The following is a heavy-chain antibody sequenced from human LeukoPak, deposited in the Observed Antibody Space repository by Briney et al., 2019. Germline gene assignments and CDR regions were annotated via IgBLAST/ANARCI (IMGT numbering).Heavy chain of an antibody. Sequence: SETLSLTCTVSGGSISSSSYYWGWIRQPPGRGLGWIVSIYYSGSTYFNPSLKSQVTTSVETPKNQCSLKLSSVTAADTAVYYCARHDIAVVPAYYFDYWGQGTLVTVSS. CDR2: IYYSGST. V-gene: IGHV4-39*01. D-gene: IGHD2-2*01. J-gene: IGHJ4*02. CDR3: ARHDIAVVPAYYFDY. CDR1: GGSISSSSYY.